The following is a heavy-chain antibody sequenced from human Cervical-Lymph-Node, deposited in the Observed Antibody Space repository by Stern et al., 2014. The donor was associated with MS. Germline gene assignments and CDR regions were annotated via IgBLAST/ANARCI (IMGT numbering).Heavy chain of an antibody. CDR1: GFSLTTSGMC. V-gene: IGHV2-70*01. J-gene: IGHJ3*02. Sequence: QITLKESGPALVKPTQTLTLTCTFSGFSLTTSGMCVSWLRQPPGKALEWLVFIDWDDDKSYNTSLKTRLTISKDTSKNQVVLTMTNMDPVDTATYYCARFYSSSSFADAFDIWGQGTMVTVSS. CDR3: ARFYSSSSFADAFDI. CDR2: IDWDDDK. D-gene: IGHD6-6*01.